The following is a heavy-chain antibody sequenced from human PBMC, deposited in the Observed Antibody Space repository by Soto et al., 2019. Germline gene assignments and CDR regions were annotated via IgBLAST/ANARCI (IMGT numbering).Heavy chain of an antibody. D-gene: IGHD1-26*01. V-gene: IGHV3-7*03. CDR1: GFIFTNYW. CDR3: TSARSSVGAPGGFIEY. J-gene: IGHJ4*02. CDR2: INRDGSEK. Sequence: EVQLVDSGGGLVQPGGSLRLSCAASGFIFTNYWMSWVRQAPGKGLEWVANINRDGSEKRYVDSVKGRFSISRDNAKNSLYLQMNSLSADDTGVYYCTSARSSVGAPGGFIEYWGQGNLVTVSS.